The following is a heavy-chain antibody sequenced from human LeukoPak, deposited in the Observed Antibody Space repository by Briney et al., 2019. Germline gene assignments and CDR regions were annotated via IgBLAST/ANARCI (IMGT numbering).Heavy chain of an antibody. J-gene: IGHJ4*02. Sequence: GGSLRLSCAASGFTFSSYWMHWVRQAPGKGLVWVSRINSDGSSTTYADSVKGRFTISRDNAKNTLYPQMNSLRAEDTAVYYCARSSPGIAVAGSGYWGQGTLVTVSS. CDR3: ARSSPGIAVAGSGY. CDR2: INSDGSST. V-gene: IGHV3-74*01. D-gene: IGHD6-19*01. CDR1: GFTFSSYW.